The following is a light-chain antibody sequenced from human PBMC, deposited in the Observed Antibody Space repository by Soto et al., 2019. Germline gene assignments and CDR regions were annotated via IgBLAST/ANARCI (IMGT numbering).Light chain of an antibody. CDR2: GVS. V-gene: IGKV3-20*01. J-gene: IGKJ2*01. Sequence: VLTQSPDIVSMSRGERATISCRASQPIGGDYLAWYQQRPGQAPRLLMFGVSTRAAGISDRFSGTGSGTDFNLTINRLEPEDVADYYCQHYVSWYSFGQGTQVEI. CDR3: QHYVSWYS. CDR1: QPIGGDY.